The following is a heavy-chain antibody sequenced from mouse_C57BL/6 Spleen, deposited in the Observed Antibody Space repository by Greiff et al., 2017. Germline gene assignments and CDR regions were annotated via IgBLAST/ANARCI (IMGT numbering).Heavy chain of an antibody. CDR2: IDPENGDT. Sequence: EVQLQQSGAELVRPGASVKLSCTASGFNIKDDYMHWVKQRPEQGLEWIGWIDPENGDTEYASKFQGKATITADTSSNTAYLQLSSLTSEHTAVYYCTPHYYGSSFYAMDYWGQGTSVTVSS. D-gene: IGHD1-1*01. CDR3: TPHYYGSSFYAMDY. V-gene: IGHV14-4*01. J-gene: IGHJ4*01. CDR1: GFNIKDDY.